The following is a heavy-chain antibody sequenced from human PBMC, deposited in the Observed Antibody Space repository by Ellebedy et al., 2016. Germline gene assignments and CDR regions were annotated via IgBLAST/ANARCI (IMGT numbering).Heavy chain of an antibody. J-gene: IGHJ6*03. V-gene: IGHV3-74*01. Sequence: GESLKISXAASGFTFSSYWMHWVRQAPGKGLVWVSRINSDGSSTSYADSVKGRFTISRDNAKNTLYLQMNSLRAEDTAVYYCAKGYDFWSGPYYMDVWGKGTTVTVSS. CDR3: AKGYDFWSGPYYMDV. CDR1: GFTFSSYW. CDR2: INSDGSST. D-gene: IGHD3-3*01.